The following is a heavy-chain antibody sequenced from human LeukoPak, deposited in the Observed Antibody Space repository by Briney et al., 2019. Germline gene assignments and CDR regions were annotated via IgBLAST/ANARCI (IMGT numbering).Heavy chain of an antibody. CDR2: SDHCGSI. V-gene: IGHV4-34*01. CDR3: ARGGATFSVGGVIVAYYFDF. J-gene: IGHJ4*02. CDR1: GGSFSGYY. D-gene: IGHD3-16*02. Sequence: SETLSLTCAVYGGSFSGYYWSWIRQPPGKGLEWIGESDHCGSINYNPSLKSRVTISVDTSKNQFSLKLTSVTAADTAVYYCARGGATFSVGGVIVAYYFDFWGQGTLVTVSS.